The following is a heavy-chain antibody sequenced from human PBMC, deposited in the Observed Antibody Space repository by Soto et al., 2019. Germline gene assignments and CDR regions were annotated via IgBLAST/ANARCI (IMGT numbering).Heavy chain of an antibody. CDR3: ARAELGVYGDSRGENWFDP. CDR2: IYHSGST. Sequence: SETLSLTCAVSSGSISSSNWWSWVRQPPGEGLEWIGEIYHSGSTNYNPSLKSRVTISVDKSKNQFSLKLSSVTAADTAVYYCARAELGVYGDSRGENWFDPWGQGTLVTVSS. J-gene: IGHJ5*02. D-gene: IGHD4-17*01. V-gene: IGHV4-4*02. CDR1: SGSISSSNW.